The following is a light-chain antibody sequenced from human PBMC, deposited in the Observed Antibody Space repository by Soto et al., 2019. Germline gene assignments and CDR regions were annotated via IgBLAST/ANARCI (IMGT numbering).Light chain of an antibody. CDR3: QSYDISLGGFVV. CDR2: GNN. J-gene: IGLJ2*01. V-gene: IGLV1-40*01. CDR1: SSNFGANYD. Sequence: QSVLTQPPSVSGAPGQRVTISCTGSSSNFGANYDVHWYQQLPGTAPKLLINGNNHRPSGIPDRFSGSRSGISASLVITGLQAEDEGDYYCQSYDISLGGFVVFGGGTKLTVL.